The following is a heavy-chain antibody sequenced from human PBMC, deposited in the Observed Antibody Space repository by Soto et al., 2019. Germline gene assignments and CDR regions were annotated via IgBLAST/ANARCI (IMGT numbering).Heavy chain of an antibody. V-gene: IGHV3-33*01. CDR3: ARVGVRDWGPKYYYMDV. J-gene: IGHJ6*03. Sequence: GGSLRLSCAASGFTFSSYGMHWVRQAPGKGLEWVAVIWYDGSNKYYADSVKGRFTISRDNSKNTLYLQMNSLRAEDTAVYYCARVGVRDWGPKYYYMDVWGKGTTVTVSS. CDR1: GFTFSSYG. D-gene: IGHD3-16*01. CDR2: IWYDGSNK.